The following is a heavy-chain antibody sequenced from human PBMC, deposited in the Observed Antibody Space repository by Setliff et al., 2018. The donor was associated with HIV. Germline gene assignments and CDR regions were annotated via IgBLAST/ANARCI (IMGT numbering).Heavy chain of an antibody. CDR2: IDPNGGAT. Sequence: ASVKVSCKAFGYTFTSYFLHWVGQAPGQGLEWLGIIDPNGGATNNAQKLQGRLTVTTDTSTGTLYMELSNLRSDDSAVYYCARAGGGATDQAFDIWGQGTMVTVS. CDR1: GYTFTSYF. J-gene: IGHJ3*02. V-gene: IGHV1-46*01. CDR3: ARAGGGATDQAFDI. D-gene: IGHD2-2*01.